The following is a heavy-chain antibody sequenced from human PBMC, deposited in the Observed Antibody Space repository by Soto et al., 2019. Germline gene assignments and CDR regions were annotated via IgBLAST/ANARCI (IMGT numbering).Heavy chain of an antibody. D-gene: IGHD3-3*01. CDR2: ISFDGSYK. Sequence: QVQLVESGGGVVQPGRSLRLSCAASGFIFSSYAMHWVRQAPGKGLEWVAVISFDGSYKYYADSVKGRFTISRDNSXXTXSLQMNSLRAEDTAVYYCPRGYDFWSGYYYPYGMDVWGQGTTVTVSS. V-gene: IGHV3-30-3*01. CDR3: PRGYDFWSGYYYPYGMDV. CDR1: GFIFSSYA. J-gene: IGHJ6*02.